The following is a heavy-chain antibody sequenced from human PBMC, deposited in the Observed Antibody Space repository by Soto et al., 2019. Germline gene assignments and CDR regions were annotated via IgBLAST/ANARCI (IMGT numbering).Heavy chain of an antibody. D-gene: IGHD3-16*01. Sequence: GGSLRLSCAASGFPFSHYWMHWVRQTPGKGLVWVSRINPAGTITNYADSVEGRFTISRDNADSALFLRMNSLSAEDTAIYYCTSDTFGLRDTWGQGTLVTVSS. V-gene: IGHV3-74*01. CDR1: GFPFSHYW. CDR2: INPAGTIT. J-gene: IGHJ5*02. CDR3: TSDTFGLRDT.